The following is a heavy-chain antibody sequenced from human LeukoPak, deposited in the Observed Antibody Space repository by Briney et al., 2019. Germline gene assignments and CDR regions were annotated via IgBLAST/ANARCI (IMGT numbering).Heavy chain of an antibody. D-gene: IGHD3/OR15-3a*01. V-gene: IGHV4-34*01. J-gene: IGHJ4*02. CDR1: GGSFSGYY. CDR3: ARALLAFGPRPYGY. CDR2: INHSGST. Sequence: PSETLSLTCAVYGGSFSGYYWSWIRQPPGKGLEWIGEINHSGSTNYNPSLKSRVTISVDTSKNQFSLKLSSVTAADTAVYYCARALLAFGPRPYGYWGQGTLVTVSS.